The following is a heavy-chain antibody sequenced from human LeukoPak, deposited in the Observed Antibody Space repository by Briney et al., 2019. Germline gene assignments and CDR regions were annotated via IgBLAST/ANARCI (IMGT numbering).Heavy chain of an antibody. CDR2: ISGSGGST. J-gene: IGHJ4*02. CDR1: GFTFSSYA. D-gene: IGHD3-22*01. Sequence: PGGSLRLSCAASGFTFSSYAMSWVRQAPGKGLEWVSAISGSGGSTYYADSVKGRFTTSRDNSKNTLYLQMNSLRAEDTAVYYCAKIARHYYDSSGYYFWGQGTLVTVSS. CDR3: AKIARHYYDSSGYYF. V-gene: IGHV3-23*01.